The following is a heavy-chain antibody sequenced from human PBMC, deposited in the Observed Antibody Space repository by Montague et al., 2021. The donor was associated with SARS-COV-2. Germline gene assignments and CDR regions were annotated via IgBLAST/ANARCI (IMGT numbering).Heavy chain of an antibody. CDR3: ARDPRYSLSWSFDY. CDR2: TYYRSKRNY. J-gene: IGHJ4*02. D-gene: IGHD6-13*01. Sequence: CAISGDSVASNAATCRWDKQSPERGLDWLGRTYYRSKRNYDYAVSVKSRMTISPDTSKNQFSLQLSSVTPEDRAVYYCARDPRYSLSWSFDYWGQGTLVTVSS. V-gene: IGHV6-1*01. CDR1: GDSVASNAAT.